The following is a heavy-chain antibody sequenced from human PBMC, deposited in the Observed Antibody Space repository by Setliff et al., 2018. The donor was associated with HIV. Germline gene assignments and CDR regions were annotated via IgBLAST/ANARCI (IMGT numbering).Heavy chain of an antibody. J-gene: IGHJ6*02. D-gene: IGHD6-19*01. CDR3: ARHLDGWYYYGMDV. Sequence: KPSETLSLTCTVSGGSAGNSRYYWAWIRQPPGKGLEYIGSIHYNEKTYYNPSLKSRVTVSVDTSKTQYSLKMISVTAADTAVYYCARHLDGWYYYGMDVWGQGTTVTVSS. CDR2: IHYNEKT. V-gene: IGHV4-39*01. CDR1: GGSAGNSRYY.